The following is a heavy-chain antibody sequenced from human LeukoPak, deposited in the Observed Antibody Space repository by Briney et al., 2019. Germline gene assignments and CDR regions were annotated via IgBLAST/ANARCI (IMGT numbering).Heavy chain of an antibody. Sequence: GGSLRLSCAASGLTFSDYDMSWIRQAPGKGLEWVSYITTSSSYTKYADSVKGRFTISRDNAKNSLYLQMNSLRAEDTAVYYCARDSGIHYFDYWGQGTLVTVSS. CDR2: ITTSSSYT. V-gene: IGHV3-11*05. D-gene: IGHD1-14*01. CDR1: GLTFSDYD. J-gene: IGHJ4*02. CDR3: ARDSGIHYFDY.